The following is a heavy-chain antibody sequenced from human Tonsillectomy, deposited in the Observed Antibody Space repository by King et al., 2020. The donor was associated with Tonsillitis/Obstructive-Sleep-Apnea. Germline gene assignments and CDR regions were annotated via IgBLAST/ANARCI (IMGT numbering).Heavy chain of an antibody. CDR1: KFTFRSYA. Sequence: QVQLVESGGGVVQPGRSLRLSCAASKFTFRSYAMHWVRQAPGKGLEWVAVISYDGSNKYYADSVKGRFTISRDNSKNTLYLQMNSVTADDTAVYYCASPHYYYYGAGSYSPVDYWGQGTLVTVSS. V-gene: IGHV3-30*04. J-gene: IGHJ4*02. CDR2: ISYDGSNK. D-gene: IGHD3-10*01. CDR3: ASPHYYYYGAGSYSPVDY.